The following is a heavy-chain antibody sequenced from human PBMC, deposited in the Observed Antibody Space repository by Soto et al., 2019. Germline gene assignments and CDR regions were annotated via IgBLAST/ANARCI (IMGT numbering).Heavy chain of an antibody. CDR1: GYTFTSYD. V-gene: IGHV1-8*01. Sequence: QVQLVQSGAEVKKPGASVKVSCKASGYTFTSYDINWVRQATGQGLEWMGWMNPNSGNTGYAQKFQGRVTMTRNTSISTAYMELSSLRYEDTAVYYCARGSVYDFWSGYDHYYYYYYMDVWGKGTTVTVS. J-gene: IGHJ6*03. D-gene: IGHD3-3*01. CDR2: MNPNSGNT. CDR3: ARGSVYDFWSGYDHYYYYYYMDV.